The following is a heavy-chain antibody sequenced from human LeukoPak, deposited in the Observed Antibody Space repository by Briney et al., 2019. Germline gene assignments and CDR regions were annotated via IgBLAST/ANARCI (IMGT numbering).Heavy chain of an antibody. D-gene: IGHD2-2*01. V-gene: IGHV5-51*01. J-gene: IGHJ5*02. CDR3: ARSLDGYCSSTTCYPNWFDP. CDR1: GYNFTTYW. CDR2: IYPDDSDT. Sequence: GESLKISCKASGYNFTTYWIAWVRQMPGKGLECMGIIYPDDSDTRYSPSFQGQVTISADKSISTAYLQWNSLKASDTAMYYCARSLDGYCSSTTCYPNWFDPWGQGTLVTVSS.